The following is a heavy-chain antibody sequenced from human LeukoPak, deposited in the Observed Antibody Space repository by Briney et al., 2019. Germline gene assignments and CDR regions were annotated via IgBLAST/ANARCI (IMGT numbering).Heavy chain of an antibody. CDR2: IFHSGST. CDR3: ARVGPTDF. V-gene: IGHV4-4*02. Sequence: PSETLSLTCAVSGGSVTKNNWWSWVRQPPGKGLEWIGEIFHSGSTNYNPSLKSRVTMSVDKSKNQFSLRLSSVTAADTAVYYCARVGPTDFWGQGTLVTVSS. J-gene: IGHJ4*02. CDR1: GGSVTKNNW. D-gene: IGHD1-26*01.